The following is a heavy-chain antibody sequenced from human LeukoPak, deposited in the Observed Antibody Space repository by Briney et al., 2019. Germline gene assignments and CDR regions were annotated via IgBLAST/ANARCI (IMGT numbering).Heavy chain of an antibody. CDR1: GFTFGHFA. J-gene: IGHJ6*04. V-gene: IGHV3-48*03. CDR2: ISSSGSTI. Sequence: GGSLRLSCAASGFTFGHFAMNWVRQAPGKGLEWVSYISSSGSTIYYADSVKGRFTISRDNAKNSLYLQMNSLRAEDTAVYYCARGDYYYYYGMDVWGKGTTVTVSS. CDR3: ARGDYYYYYGMDV.